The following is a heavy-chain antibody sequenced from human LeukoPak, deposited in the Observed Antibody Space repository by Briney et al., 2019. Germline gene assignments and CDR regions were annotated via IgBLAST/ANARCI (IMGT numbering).Heavy chain of an antibody. V-gene: IGHV1-8*01. CDR2: MNPNSGNT. CDR3: ARVGIVVRGVIMYNWFDP. CDR1: GYTFTSYD. D-gene: IGHD3-10*01. J-gene: IGHJ5*02. Sequence: GASVKVSCKASGYTFTSYDINWVRQATGQGLEWMGWMNPNSGNTGYAQKFQGRVTMTRNTSISTAYMELSSLRSEDTAVYYCARVGIVVRGVIMYNWFDPWSQGTLVTVSS.